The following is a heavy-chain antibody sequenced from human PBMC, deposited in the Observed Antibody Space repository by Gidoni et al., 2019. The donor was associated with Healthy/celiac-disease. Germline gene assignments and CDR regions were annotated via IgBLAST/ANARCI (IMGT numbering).Heavy chain of an antibody. CDR1: GFTFSSYS. Sequence: EVQLVESGGGLVKPGGSLRLSFAASGFTFSSYSMNWVRQAPGKGLEWVSSISRSSSYIYYADSVKGRFTISRDNAKNSLYLQMNSLRAEDTAVYYCAREGQQLDRAPFDYWGQGTLVTVSS. V-gene: IGHV3-21*01. CDR2: ISRSSSYI. CDR3: AREGQQLDRAPFDY. J-gene: IGHJ4*02. D-gene: IGHD6-13*01.